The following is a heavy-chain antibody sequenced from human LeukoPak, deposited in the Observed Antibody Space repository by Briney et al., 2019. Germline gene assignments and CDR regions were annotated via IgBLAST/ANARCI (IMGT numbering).Heavy chain of an antibody. J-gene: IGHJ4*02. CDR1: GFTFSSYW. Sequence: GGSLRLSCAASGFTFSSYWMSWVRQAPGKGLEWVANIKQDGSEKYYVDSVKGRFTISRDNAKNSLYLQMNSLRAEDTAVYYCARNIDYGGNSVYNYWGQGTLVTVSS. CDR2: IKQDGSEK. D-gene: IGHD4-23*01. CDR3: ARNIDYGGNSVYNY. V-gene: IGHV3-7*01.